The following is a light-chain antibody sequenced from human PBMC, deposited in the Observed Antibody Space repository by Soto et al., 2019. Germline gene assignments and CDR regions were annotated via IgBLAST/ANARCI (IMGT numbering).Light chain of an antibody. Sequence: EIVMTQSPATLSVSPGERATLSCRASQSVSRNLAWYQQKPGQAPRLLIYGASTRATGFPARFSGSGSGTEFTLTISSLQSEDFAVYYCQHYYNWPPITFGQGTRLEI. CDR2: GAS. V-gene: IGKV3-15*01. CDR3: QHYYNWPPIT. J-gene: IGKJ5*01. CDR1: QSVSRN.